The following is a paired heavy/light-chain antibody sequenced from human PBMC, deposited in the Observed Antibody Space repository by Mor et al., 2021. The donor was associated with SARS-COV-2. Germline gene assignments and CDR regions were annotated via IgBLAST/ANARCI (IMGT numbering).Heavy chain of an antibody. Sequence: QEQLVESGGGLVKPGGSLRLSCAASGFTFSDYDMTWTRQAPGKGLEWVSYISSSGSTIYYADSVKGRFTISRDNAKNSLYLQMNSLRADDTAVYYCARDRYYSYGMDVWGQGTTVTVSS. CDR2: ISSSGSTI. V-gene: IGHV3-11*01. CDR3: ARDRYYSYGMDV. CDR1: GFTFSDYD. J-gene: IGHJ6*02.
Light chain of an antibody. J-gene: IGKJ2*01. CDR2: LGS. V-gene: IGKV2-28*01. CDR1: QSLLHRNGYNY. Sequence: DIVMTQSPLSLPVTPGEPASISCRSSQSLLHRNGYNYLDWYLQKPGQSPQLLIYLGSNRASGVPDRFSGSGSGTDFTLKISRVEAEDVGVYYCMQALQTPHTFGQGTKLEIK. CDR3: MQALQTPHT.